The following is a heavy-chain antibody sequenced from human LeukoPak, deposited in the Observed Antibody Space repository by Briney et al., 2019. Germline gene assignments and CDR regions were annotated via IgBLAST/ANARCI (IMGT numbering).Heavy chain of an antibody. V-gene: IGHV4-30-2*01. CDR3: ARGSSLYSNYGYNWFDP. CDR1: GVSISSGGYS. D-gene: IGHD4-11*01. CDR2: IYHSGST. Sequence: SETLSLTCAVSGVSISSGGYSWSWIRQPPGKGLEWIGYIYHSGSTYYNPSLKSRVTISVDRSKNQFSLKLSSVTAADTAVYYCARGSSLYSNYGYNWFDPWGQGTLVTVSS. J-gene: IGHJ5*02.